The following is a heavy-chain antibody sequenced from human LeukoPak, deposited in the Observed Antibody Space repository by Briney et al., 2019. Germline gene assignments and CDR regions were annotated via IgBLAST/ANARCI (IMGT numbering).Heavy chain of an antibody. V-gene: IGHV3-7*01. CDR1: GFTFSSYW. Sequence: GGSLRLSCAASGFTFSSYWMTWGRQAPGKGLEWVANIRQDGSEKDYVDSVKGRFTISRDNAKNSLYLQMNSLRVEDTAVYFCMRQNRAYFFGHWGQGTLVTVSS. D-gene: IGHD3-3*01. CDR2: IRQDGSEK. CDR3: MRQNRAYFFGH. J-gene: IGHJ1*01.